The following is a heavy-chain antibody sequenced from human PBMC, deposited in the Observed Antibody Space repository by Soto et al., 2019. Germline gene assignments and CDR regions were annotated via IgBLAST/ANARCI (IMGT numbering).Heavy chain of an antibody. V-gene: IGHV6-1*01. J-gene: IGHJ3*02. D-gene: IGHD3-10*01. CDR3: ARVFLTYYYGSGSVDSLRSIRRSAFDI. CDR2: TYYRSKWYN. CDR1: GDSVSSNSAA. Sequence: PSQTLSLTCAISGDSVSSNSAAWNWIRQSPSRGLEWLGRTYYRSKWYNDYAVSVKSRITINPDTSKNQFSLQLNSVTPEDTAVYYCARVFLTYYYGSGSVDSLRSIRRSAFDIWGQGTMVTVSS.